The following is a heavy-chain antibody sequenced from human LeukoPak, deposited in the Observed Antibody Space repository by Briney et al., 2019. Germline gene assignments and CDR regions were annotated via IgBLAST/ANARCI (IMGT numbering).Heavy chain of an antibody. Sequence: ASETLSLTCTVSGGSISSSSYYWGWIRQPPGKGLEWIGSIYYSGSTYYNPSLKSRVTISVDTSQNQFSLKLSSVTAEDTAVYYCARAVQQLDHYWGQGTLVTVSS. J-gene: IGHJ4*02. V-gene: IGHV4-39*07. CDR3: ARAVQQLDHY. CDR1: GGSISSSSYY. D-gene: IGHD6-13*01. CDR2: IYYSGST.